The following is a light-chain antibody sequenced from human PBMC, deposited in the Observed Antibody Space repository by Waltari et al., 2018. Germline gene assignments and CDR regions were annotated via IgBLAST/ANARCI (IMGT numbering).Light chain of an antibody. V-gene: IGKV3-11*01. Sequence: EIVLTQSPATLSLSPGEKAPLPCRASQSISKYLAWYQQKPGQAPRLLIYDASNRPTDIPARFSGSGSGTDFTLTISSLEPEDFAVYYCQQRSSWPFMYTFGQGTKLEIK. J-gene: IGKJ2*01. CDR2: DAS. CDR1: QSISKY. CDR3: QQRSSWPFMYT.